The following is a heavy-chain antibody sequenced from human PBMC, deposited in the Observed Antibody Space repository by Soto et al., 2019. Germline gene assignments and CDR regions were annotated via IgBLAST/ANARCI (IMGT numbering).Heavy chain of an antibody. CDR3: AKDSGSSGYYPLSPNYYYYYGMDV. CDR1: GFTFDDYT. CDR2: ISWDGGST. D-gene: IGHD3-22*01. Sequence: EGSLILSCAASGFTFDDYTMHWVRQAPGKGLEWVSLISWDGGSTYYADSVKGRFTISRDNSKNSLYLQMNSLRTEDTALYYCAKDSGSSGYYPLSPNYYYYYGMDVWGQGTTVTVSS. V-gene: IGHV3-43*01. J-gene: IGHJ6*02.